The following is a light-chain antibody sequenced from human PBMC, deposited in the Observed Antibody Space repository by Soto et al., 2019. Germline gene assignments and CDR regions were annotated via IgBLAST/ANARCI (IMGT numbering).Light chain of an antibody. V-gene: IGLV2-11*01. CDR1: SSYDGAYNY. J-gene: IGLJ2*01. CDR3: CSYADTYVE. Sequence: QSALTQPRSVSGSPGQSVAISCTGTSSYDGAYNYVSWYQQHPGKAPKLMIYDVDKRPSGVPDRFSGSKSGNTASLTISGLQAEDEADYYCCSYADTYVELGGGTKLTVL. CDR2: DVD.